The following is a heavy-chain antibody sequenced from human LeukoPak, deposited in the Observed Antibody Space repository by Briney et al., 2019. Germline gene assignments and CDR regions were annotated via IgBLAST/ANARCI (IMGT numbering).Heavy chain of an antibody. D-gene: IGHD1-20*01. Sequence: PSETLSLTCTVSGGSISSYYWSWIRQPPGKGLEWIGYIHYKGSTNYNPSLRSRVTISVDTSKNQFSLRLSSVTAADTALYYCARVGNWNDLGYWGQGTLVTVSS. CDR2: IHYKGST. CDR1: GGSISSYY. J-gene: IGHJ4*02. V-gene: IGHV4-59*01. CDR3: ARVGNWNDLGY.